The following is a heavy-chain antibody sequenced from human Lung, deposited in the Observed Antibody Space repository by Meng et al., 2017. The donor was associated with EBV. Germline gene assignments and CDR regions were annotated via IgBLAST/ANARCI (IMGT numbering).Heavy chain of an antibody. CDR1: GYTLTTFG. V-gene: IGHV1-18*01. J-gene: IGHJ4*02. Sequence: QVQLVQAGAEVRKPGASVEVSGKASGYTLTTFGINWVRQAHGQGLEWMGWISNYNDYPNYAHQFQGRLTLTANRFTKMAYMELTSLTSDDTAIYYCLIEKRSLTMTTYFFDHWGQGTLVTVSS. CDR3: LIEKRSLTMTTYFFDH. D-gene: IGHD4/OR15-4a*01. CDR2: ISNYNDYP.